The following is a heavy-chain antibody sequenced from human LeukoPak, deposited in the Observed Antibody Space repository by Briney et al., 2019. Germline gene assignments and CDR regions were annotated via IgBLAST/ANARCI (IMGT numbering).Heavy chain of an antibody. CDR1: GFTFSDYC. D-gene: IGHD5-12*01. J-gene: IGHJ4*02. Sequence: GGSLRLSCAASGFTFSDYCMSWIRQAPGKGLEWVSYISSSGSTIYYADSVKGRFTISRDNAKNSLYLQMNSLRAEDTAVYYCARMDIVATSFDYWGQGTLVTVSS. V-gene: IGHV3-11*01. CDR2: ISSSGSTI. CDR3: ARMDIVATSFDY.